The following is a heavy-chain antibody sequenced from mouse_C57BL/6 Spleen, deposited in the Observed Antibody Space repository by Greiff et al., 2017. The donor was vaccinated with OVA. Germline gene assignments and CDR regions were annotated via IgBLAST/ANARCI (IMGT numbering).Heavy chain of an antibody. D-gene: IGHD3-2*02. CDR2: INPSTGGT. CDR1: GYSFTGYY. V-gene: IGHV1-42*01. Sequence: VQLQQSGPELVKPGASVKISCKASGYSFTGYYMNWVKQSPEKSLEWIGEINPSTGGTTYNQKFKAKATLTVDKSSSTAYMQLKSLTSEDSAVYYCARQLRLYFDYWGQGTTRTVSS. J-gene: IGHJ2*01. CDR3: ARQLRLYFDY.